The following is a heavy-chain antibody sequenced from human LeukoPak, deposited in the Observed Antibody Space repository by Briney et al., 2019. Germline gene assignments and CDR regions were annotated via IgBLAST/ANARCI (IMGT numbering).Heavy chain of an antibody. CDR2: FDTEDGET. J-gene: IGHJ6*02. CDR3: ATKWEWLVRRNYYYYGMDV. CDR1: GYTLSELS. Sequence: ASVKVSCKVSGYTLSELSMHWVRQAPGKGLEWMGGFDTEDGETIYAQKFQGRVTMTEDTSTETAYMELSSLRSEDTAVYYCATKWEWLVRRNYYYYGMDVWGQGTTVTVSS. D-gene: IGHD6-19*01. V-gene: IGHV1-24*01.